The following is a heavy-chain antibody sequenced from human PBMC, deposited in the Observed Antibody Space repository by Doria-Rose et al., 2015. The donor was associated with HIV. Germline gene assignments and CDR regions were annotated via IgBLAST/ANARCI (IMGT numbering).Heavy chain of an antibody. CDR3: AKDSGSDQGRDGAFNI. V-gene: IGHV3-9*01. CDR1: GFTFDDYA. CDR2: ISWNSGII. Sequence: VQLLQSGGGLVQPGRSLRLSCAASGFTFDDYAMHWVRQAPGKGLEWVSGISWNSGIIGYADSVKGRLTISRDNAKNSLYLHLNRLRADDTAVYYCAKDSGSDQGRDGAFNIWGQGTMVTVSS. D-gene: IGHD5-12*01. J-gene: IGHJ3*02.